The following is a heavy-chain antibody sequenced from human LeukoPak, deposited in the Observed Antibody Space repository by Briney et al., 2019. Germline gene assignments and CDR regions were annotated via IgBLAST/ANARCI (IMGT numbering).Heavy chain of an antibody. V-gene: IGHV3-53*01. CDR3: AGDTHSSSWYDH. CDR2: IYSDGNT. Sequence: GGSLRLSCVVSGFTVSSIYMSWVRQAPGKGLEWVSFIYSDGNTYYGDSVKGRFTLSRDSSRNTLYLQMNSLTVDDTAVYYCAGDTHSSSWYDHWGQGTLVTVSS. D-gene: IGHD6-19*01. CDR1: GFTVSSIY. J-gene: IGHJ5*02.